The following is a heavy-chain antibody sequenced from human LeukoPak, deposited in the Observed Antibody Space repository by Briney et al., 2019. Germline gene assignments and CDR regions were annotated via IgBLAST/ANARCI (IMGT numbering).Heavy chain of an antibody. CDR1: RLAFSGYV. CDR2: ISGSGGST. CDR3: ASNYDFWSGYYSPTPNFDY. V-gene: IGHV3-23*01. Sequence: GGSLRLSCAPSRLAFSGYVMSWVGQAPGKGLKWVSAISGSGGSTYYADSVKGRFTISRDNSKNTLCLQMNSLRAEDTAVYYCASNYDFWSGYYSPTPNFDYWGQGTLVTVSS. D-gene: IGHD3-3*01. J-gene: IGHJ4*02.